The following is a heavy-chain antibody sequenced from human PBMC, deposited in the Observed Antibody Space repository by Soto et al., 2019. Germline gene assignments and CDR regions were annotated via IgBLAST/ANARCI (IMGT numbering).Heavy chain of an antibody. CDR3: ARDRYCSGGSCYSFYGMDV. V-gene: IGHV3-11*06. J-gene: IGHJ6*02. D-gene: IGHD2-15*01. CDR1: GFTFSDYY. CDR2: ISSSSSYT. Sequence: GGSLRLSCAASGFTFSDYYMSWIRQAPGKGLEWVSYISSSSSYTNYADSVKGRFTISRDNAKNSLYLQMNSLRAEDTAVYYCARDRYCSGGSCYSFYGMDVWGQWTTVTVSS.